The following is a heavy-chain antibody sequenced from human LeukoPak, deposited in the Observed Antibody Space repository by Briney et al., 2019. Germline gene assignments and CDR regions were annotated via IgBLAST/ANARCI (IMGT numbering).Heavy chain of an antibody. D-gene: IGHD2-15*01. V-gene: IGHV1-8*02. CDR2: MNPNSGNT. CDR3: ARKNYCSGGSCYSRGWFDP. CDR1: GYTFTSYD. J-gene: IGHJ5*02. Sequence: GASVKVSCKASGYTFTSYDINWARQATGQGLEWMGWMNPNSGNTVYAQKFQGRVTMTRDTSISTAYMELSSLRSEDTAMYYCARKNYCSGGSCYSRGWFDPWGQGTLVTVSS.